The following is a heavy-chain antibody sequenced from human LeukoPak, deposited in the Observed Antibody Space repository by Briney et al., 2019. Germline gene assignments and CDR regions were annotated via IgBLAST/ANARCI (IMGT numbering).Heavy chain of an antibody. CDR3: ARGTFSSSSPYYFDY. J-gene: IGHJ4*02. V-gene: IGHV4-34*01. CDR2: INHSGST. CDR1: GGSFSGYY. Sequence: PSETLSLTCAVYGGSFSGYYWSWIRQPAGKGLEWIGEINHSGSTNYNPSLKSRVTISVDTSKNQFSLKLSSVTAADTAVYYCARGTFSSSSPYYFDYWGQGTLVTVSS. D-gene: IGHD6-6*01.